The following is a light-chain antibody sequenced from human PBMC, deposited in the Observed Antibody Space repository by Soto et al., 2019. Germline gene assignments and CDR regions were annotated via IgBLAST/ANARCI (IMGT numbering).Light chain of an antibody. V-gene: IGKV3-20*01. CDR1: QSVSRSS. Sequence: EIVLTQSPGTLSLSPGERATLSCRASQSVSRSSLAWYQQRPGQAPRLLIFGASSRAAGIPDRFSGSGSETDFTLTISRLEPEDSAVYYCQQYGDPPPYSFGQGTKLEI. J-gene: IGKJ2*03. CDR3: QQYGDPPPYS. CDR2: GAS.